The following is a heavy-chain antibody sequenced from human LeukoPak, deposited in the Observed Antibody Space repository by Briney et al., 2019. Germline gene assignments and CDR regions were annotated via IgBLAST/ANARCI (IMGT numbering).Heavy chain of an antibody. CDR2: IYTSGST. CDR3: ARDRRHYDILTGYYNDY. Sequence: NPSETLSLTCTVSGGSISSYYWSWIRQPAGKGLEWIGRIYTSGSTNYNPSLKSRVTMSVDTSKNQFSLKLSSVTAADTAVYCCARDRRHYDILTGYYNDYWGQGTLVTVSS. D-gene: IGHD3-9*01. CDR1: GGSISSYY. V-gene: IGHV4-4*07. J-gene: IGHJ4*02.